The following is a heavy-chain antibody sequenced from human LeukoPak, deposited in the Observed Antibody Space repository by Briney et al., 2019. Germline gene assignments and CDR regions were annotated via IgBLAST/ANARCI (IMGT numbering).Heavy chain of an antibody. J-gene: IGHJ4*02. Sequence: SGTLSLTCAVSGGSISSSNWWSWVRQPPGKGLEWIGEIYHSGSTNYNPSLKSRVTISVDKSKNQFSLKLSSVTAADTAVYYCARAGIAAADAYYFDYWGQGTLVTVSS. V-gene: IGHV4-4*02. D-gene: IGHD6-13*01. CDR2: IYHSGST. CDR3: ARAGIAAADAYYFDY. CDR1: GGSISSSNW.